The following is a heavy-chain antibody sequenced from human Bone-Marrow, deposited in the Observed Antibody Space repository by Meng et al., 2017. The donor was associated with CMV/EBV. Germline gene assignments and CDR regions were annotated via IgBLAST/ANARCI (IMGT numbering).Heavy chain of an antibody. J-gene: IGHJ6*02. CDR2: IYYSGST. Sequence: SETLSLTCTVSGGSISSYYWSWIRQPPGKGLEWIGYIYYSGSTNYNPSHKSRVTISVDTSKNQFSLTLSSVTAADTAVYYCARVEFLGRSTQKSRPTSLDVWGQGTTVTVSS. V-gene: IGHV4-59*01. D-gene: IGHD3-10*01. CDR3: ARVEFLGRSTQKSRPTSLDV. CDR1: GGSISSYY.